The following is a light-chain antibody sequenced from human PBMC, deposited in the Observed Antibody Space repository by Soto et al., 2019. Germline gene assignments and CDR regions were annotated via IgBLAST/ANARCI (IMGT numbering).Light chain of an antibody. CDR2: KAS. J-gene: IGKJ4*01. CDR3: QQYNTYPFT. V-gene: IGKV1-5*03. CDR1: QSISTW. Sequence: DIQMTQSPSTLSASVGDRVTITCRASQSISTWLAWYQQKAGKAPKLLIYKASSLEGGVPSRFSGSGSGTEFNITISSLQPDDFATYYCQQYNTYPFTFGGGTTVDIK.